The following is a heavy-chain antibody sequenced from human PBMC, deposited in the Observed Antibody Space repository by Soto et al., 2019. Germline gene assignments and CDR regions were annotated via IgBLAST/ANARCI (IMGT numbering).Heavy chain of an antibody. J-gene: IGHJ6*02. V-gene: IGHV1-18*04. CDR3: ARFTMVRGVPEAQPSIYYGMDV. D-gene: IGHD3-10*01. CDR1: GYTFTSYG. Sequence: ASVKVSCKASGYTFTSYGISWVRQAPGQGLEWMGWISAYNGNTNYAQKLQGRVTMTTDTSTSTAYMELRSLRSDDTAVYYCARFTMVRGVPEAQPSIYYGMDVWRQGTTVTVSS. CDR2: ISAYNGNT.